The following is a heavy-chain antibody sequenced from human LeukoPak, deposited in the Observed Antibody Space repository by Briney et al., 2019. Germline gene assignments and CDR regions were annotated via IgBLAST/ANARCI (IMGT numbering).Heavy chain of an antibody. Sequence: PGGSLRLSCAASGFTFSSYWMSWVRQAPGKGLEWVSVIGSDGGGIHYADSVEGRFAISRDNSINTLYLQMNSLRGEDTAVYYCARYSPPTTVVTRFFDYWGQGTLVTVSS. V-gene: IGHV3-23*01. CDR2: IGSDGGGI. CDR3: ARYSPPTTVVTRFFDY. D-gene: IGHD4-23*01. CDR1: GFTFSSYW. J-gene: IGHJ4*02.